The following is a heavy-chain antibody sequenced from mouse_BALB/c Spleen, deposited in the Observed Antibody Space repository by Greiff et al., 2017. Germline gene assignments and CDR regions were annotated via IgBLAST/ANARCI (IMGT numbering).Heavy chain of an antibody. V-gene: IGHV5-6-5*01. CDR2: ISSGGST. CDR3: ARGLLLRGYVDD. J-gene: IGHJ2*01. CDR1: GFTFSSYA. D-gene: IGHD1-1*01. Sequence: EVKLMESGGGLVKPGGSLKLSCAASGFTFSSYAMSWVRQTPEKRLEWVASISSGGSTYYPDSVKGRFTISRDNARNILYLQMSSLRSEDTAMYYCARGLLLRGYVDDWGQGTTLTVSS.